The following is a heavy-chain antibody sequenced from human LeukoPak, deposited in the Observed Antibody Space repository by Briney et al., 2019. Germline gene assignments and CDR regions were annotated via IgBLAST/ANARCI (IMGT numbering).Heavy chain of an antibody. CDR2: IIPILGIA. Sequence: SVKVSCKASGGTFSSYAISRVRQAPGQGLEWMGRIIPILGIASYAQKFQGRVTITADKSTSTAYMELSSLRSEDTAVYYCANAYYDFWSGYYGMDVWGQGTTVTVSS. V-gene: IGHV1-69*04. CDR3: ANAYYDFWSGYYGMDV. D-gene: IGHD3-3*01. CDR1: GGTFSSYA. J-gene: IGHJ6*02.